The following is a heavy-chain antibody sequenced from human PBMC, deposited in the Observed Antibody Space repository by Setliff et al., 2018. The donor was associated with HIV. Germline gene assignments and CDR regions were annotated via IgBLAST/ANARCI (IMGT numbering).Heavy chain of an antibody. J-gene: IGHJ4*02. Sequence: ASVKVSCKASGYTFTSYGISWVRQARGQGLERMGWIRAYNGNTNYAQKRQGRVTMTTDTSTSTAYMELRSLRSDDTAVYYCARLRGLTIFGVPEGPFDYWVQGTLFTVSS. CDR1: GYTFTSYG. CDR2: IRAYNGNT. V-gene: IGHV1-18*01. CDR3: ARLRGLTIFGVPEGPFDY. D-gene: IGHD3-3*01.